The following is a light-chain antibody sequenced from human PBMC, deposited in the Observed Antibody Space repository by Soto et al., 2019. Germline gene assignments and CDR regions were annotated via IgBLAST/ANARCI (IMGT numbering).Light chain of an antibody. CDR1: SSDVGGYNY. J-gene: IGLJ1*01. V-gene: IGLV2-14*01. Sequence: QSVLTQPASVSGSPGQSITISCTGTSSDVGGYNYASWYQQYPGKAPKLMIFDVSYRPSGVSNRFSGSKSGNTASLTISGLQAEDEADYYCSSYTSSSSNVFGTGTKVTVL. CDR2: DVS. CDR3: SSYTSSSSNV.